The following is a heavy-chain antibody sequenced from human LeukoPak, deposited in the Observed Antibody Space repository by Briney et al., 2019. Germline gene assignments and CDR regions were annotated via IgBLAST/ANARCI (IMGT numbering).Heavy chain of an antibody. Sequence: SETLSLTCTVSGGSISSSSYYWSWIRQPAGKGLEWIGRIYTSGSTNYNPSLKSRVTMSVDTPKNQFSLKLSSVTAADTAVYYCARDLWGNYGDYESGYWGQGTLVTVSS. V-gene: IGHV4-61*02. CDR2: IYTSGST. D-gene: IGHD4-17*01. CDR1: GGSISSSSYY. J-gene: IGHJ4*02. CDR3: ARDLWGNYGDYESGY.